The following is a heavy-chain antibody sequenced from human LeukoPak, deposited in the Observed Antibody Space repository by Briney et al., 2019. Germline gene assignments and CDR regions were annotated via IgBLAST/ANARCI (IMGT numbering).Heavy chain of an antibody. V-gene: IGHV3-23*01. D-gene: IGHD1-26*01. CDR3: AKADNNRRGRDYFDY. J-gene: IGHJ4*02. CDR1: GFTFSNYA. CDR2: ISGSGGST. Sequence: PGGSLGLSCAASGFTFSNYAMSWVRQAPGKGLEWVSTISGSGGSTYYADSVKGRFTISRDSSKNTLYLQMNSLRAEDTAVYYCAKADNNRRGRDYFDYWGQGTLVTVSS.